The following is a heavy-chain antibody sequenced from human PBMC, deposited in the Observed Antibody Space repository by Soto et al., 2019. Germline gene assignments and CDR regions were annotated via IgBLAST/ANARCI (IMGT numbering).Heavy chain of an antibody. CDR3: ARVGVPRGSYPTHYYGMDV. CDR1: GGTFSSYA. Sequence: SVKVSCKASGGTFSSYAISWVRQAPGQGLEWMGGIIPIFGTANYAQKFQGRVTITADKSTSTAYMELSSLRSEDTAVYYCARVGVPRGSYPTHYYGMDVWGQGTTVTVSS. V-gene: IGHV1-69*06. J-gene: IGHJ6*02. D-gene: IGHD1-26*01. CDR2: IIPIFGTA.